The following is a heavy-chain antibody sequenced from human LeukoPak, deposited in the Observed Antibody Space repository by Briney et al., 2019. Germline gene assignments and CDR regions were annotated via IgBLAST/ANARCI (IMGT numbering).Heavy chain of an antibody. CDR2: ISAYNGNT. Sequence: GASAKVSCKASGYTFTSYGISWVRQAPGQGLEWMGWISAYNGNTNYAQKLQGRVTMTTDTSTSTAYMELRSLRSDDTAVYYCARAHVVLLWFGELLSHYYGMDVWGQGTTVTVSS. D-gene: IGHD3-10*01. CDR3: ARAHVVLLWFGELLSHYYGMDV. CDR1: GYTFTSYG. V-gene: IGHV1-18*01. J-gene: IGHJ6*02.